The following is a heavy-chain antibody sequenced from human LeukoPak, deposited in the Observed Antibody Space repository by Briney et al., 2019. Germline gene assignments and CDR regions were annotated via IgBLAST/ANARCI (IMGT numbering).Heavy chain of an antibody. V-gene: IGHV3-74*01. CDR2: IYNDETSA. CDR1: GFTFSNTW. J-gene: IGHJ4*02. CDR3: ARGAPIDY. Sequence: GGSLRLSCAASGFTFSNTWMYWVRQGPRKGLVWVSRIYNDETSATYADSVKGRFTISRDNAKNTLYLQMDSLRVDDTAVYYCARGAPIDYWGQGTLVTVSS.